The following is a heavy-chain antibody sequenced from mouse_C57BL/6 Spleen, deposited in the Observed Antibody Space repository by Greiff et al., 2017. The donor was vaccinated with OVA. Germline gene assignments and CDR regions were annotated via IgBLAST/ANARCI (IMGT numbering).Heavy chain of an antibody. D-gene: IGHD2-4*01. V-gene: IGHV1-81*01. CDR2: IYPRSGNT. CDR1: GYTFTSYG. Sequence: QVQLQQSGAELARPGASVKLSCKASGYTFTSYGISWVKQRTGQGLEWIGEIYPRSGNTYYNEKFKGKATLTADKSSSTAYMELRSLTSEDSAVYFCAYYDYDEDYYAMDYWGQGTSVTVSS. CDR3: AYYDYDEDYYAMDY. J-gene: IGHJ4*01.